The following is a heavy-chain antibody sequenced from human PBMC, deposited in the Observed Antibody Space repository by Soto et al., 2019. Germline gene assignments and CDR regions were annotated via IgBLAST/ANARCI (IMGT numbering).Heavy chain of an antibody. J-gene: IGHJ4*02. V-gene: IGHV1-2*02. D-gene: IGHD4-17*01. Sequence: QVQLVQSGAEVKKPGASVKVSCKASGYTFTGYYMHWVRQAPGQGLEWMGWINPNSGGTNYAQKFQGKGTMARDTAIRTAYMELSRLRSDDTAVYYFAGAVTVGTFDYWGQGTLVTVSS. CDR1: GYTFTGYY. CDR2: INPNSGGT. CDR3: AGAVTVGTFDY.